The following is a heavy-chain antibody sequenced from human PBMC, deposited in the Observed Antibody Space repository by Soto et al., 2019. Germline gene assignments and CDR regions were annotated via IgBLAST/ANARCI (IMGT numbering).Heavy chain of an antibody. D-gene: IGHD6-13*01. CDR3: ARARYSSSWHGPMDV. V-gene: IGHV1-3*01. CDR2: INAGNGNT. CDR1: GYTFTSYA. J-gene: IGHJ6*02. Sequence: QVQLVQSGAEVKKPGASVKVSCQASGYTFTSYAMHWVRQAPGQRLEWMGWINAGNGNTKYSQKFQGRVTITRDTSASTAYMELSSLRSEDTAVYYCARARYSSSWHGPMDVWGQGTTVTVSS.